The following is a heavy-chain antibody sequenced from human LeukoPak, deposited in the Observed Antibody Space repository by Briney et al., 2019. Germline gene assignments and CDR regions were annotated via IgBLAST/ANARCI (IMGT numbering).Heavy chain of an antibody. J-gene: IGHJ4*02. D-gene: IGHD1-26*01. CDR3: TTDRGSPGR. CDR2: IKSTTDGGTT. CDR1: GFTFSNAW. V-gene: IGHV3-15*01. Sequence: GSLRLSCAASGFTFSNAWMSWVRQAPGKGLEWVGRIKSTTDGGTTDYAAPVKGRFTISRDDSKNTLYLRMNSLKTEDTAVYYCTTDRGSPGRWGQGTLVTVSS.